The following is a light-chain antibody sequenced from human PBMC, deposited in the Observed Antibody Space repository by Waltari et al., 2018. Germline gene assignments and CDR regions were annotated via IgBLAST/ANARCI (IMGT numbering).Light chain of an antibody. CDR2: EIS. CDR1: HSNVDILHL. Sequence: QSALTHPASVSGSPGQSLPISCTPAHSNVDILHLVSWYQHHPGRNPRLLIYEISQRPSGISNRFSGSKSGNTASLTISGLQPEDEADYFCCSFAGYGIYVFGSGTQVSVL. CDR3: CSFAGYGIYV. J-gene: IGLJ1*01. V-gene: IGLV2-23*02.